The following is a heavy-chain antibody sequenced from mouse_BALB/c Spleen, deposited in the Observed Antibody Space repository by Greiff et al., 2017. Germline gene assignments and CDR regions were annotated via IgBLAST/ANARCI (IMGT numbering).Heavy chain of an antibody. CDR1: GYNFTSYW. V-gene: IGHV1-55*01. CDR2: IYPGSGST. D-gene: IGHD1-1*01. CDR3: TREGSGSSYHYYAMDY. J-gene: IGHJ4*01. Sequence: QVQLQQPGAELVKPGTSVKLSCKASGYNFTSYWINWVKLRPGQGLEWIGDIYPGSGSTNYNEKFKSKATLTVDTSSSTAYMQLSSLASEDSALYYCTREGSGSSYHYYAMDYWGQGTSVTVSA.